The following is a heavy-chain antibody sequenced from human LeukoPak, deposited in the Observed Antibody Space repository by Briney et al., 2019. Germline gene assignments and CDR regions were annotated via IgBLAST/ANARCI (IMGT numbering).Heavy chain of an antibody. CDR3: AREDPPYYYDRSGYYGGYYFDY. J-gene: IGHJ4*02. D-gene: IGHD3-22*01. CDR1: GFAVGSKH. CDR2: IYNCGNT. Sequence: GGSLTLSCAASGFAVGSKHMSWVRQAPGKGLEWVSVIYNCGNTYHADSVKGRFTISRDNSKNTLYLQMNSLRAEDTALYYCAREDPPYYYDRSGYYGGYYFDYWGQGTLVTVSS. V-gene: IGHV3-53*01.